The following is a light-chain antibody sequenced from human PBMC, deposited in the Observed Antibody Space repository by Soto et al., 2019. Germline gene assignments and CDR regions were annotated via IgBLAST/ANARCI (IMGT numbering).Light chain of an antibody. J-gene: IGLJ1*01. V-gene: IGLV2-23*02. CDR3: CSYVGTSNDV. Sequence: QSVLTQPASVSGSPGQSITISCSGNAVSYQLVSCYQQQPGKAPKLILYDLTTRPSGVSNRFSGFKSGTTASLAISGLQAEDEGYYYCCSYVGTSNDVFGTGTKVTVL. CDR2: DLT. CDR1: GNAVSYQL.